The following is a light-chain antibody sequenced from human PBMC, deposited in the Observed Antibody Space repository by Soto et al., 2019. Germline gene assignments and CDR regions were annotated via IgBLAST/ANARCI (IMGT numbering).Light chain of an antibody. CDR3: QQYKDWPMT. V-gene: IGKV3-15*01. Sequence: EIVMTQSPVTLSVSPGERVTLSCRASQSVSSDLAWYQQKPGQAPRLLFYGASARATGIPNRFSGSGSGTEFTLTISSLQSEDFAVYYYQQYKDWPMTFGQGTRLEIK. CDR1: QSVSSD. J-gene: IGKJ5*01. CDR2: GAS.